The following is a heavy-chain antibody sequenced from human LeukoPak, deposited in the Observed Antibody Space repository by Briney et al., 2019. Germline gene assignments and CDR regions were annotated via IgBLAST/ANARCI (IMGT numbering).Heavy chain of an antibody. V-gene: IGHV1-46*01. CDR1: GYTFTGYY. J-gene: IGHJ3*02. Sequence: GASVKVSCKASGYTFTGYYMHWVRQAPGQGLEWMGIINPSGGSTSYAQKFQGRVTITRNTPISTAYMELSSLTSEDTAVYYCARSDHNSWNAFDIWGQGTMVTVSS. CDR2: INPSGGST. CDR3: ARSDHNSWNAFDI. D-gene: IGHD1-26*01.